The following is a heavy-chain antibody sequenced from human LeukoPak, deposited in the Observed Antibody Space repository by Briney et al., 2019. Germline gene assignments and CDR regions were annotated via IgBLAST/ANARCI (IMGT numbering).Heavy chain of an antibody. D-gene: IGHD6-19*01. CDR2: IRSKAYGGTT. CDR3: TRATLDLSGWYDGYYFDY. Sequence: PGGSLRLSCVVSGFTFNNYAMSWVRQAPGKGLEWVGFIRSKAYGGTTEYAASVKGRFTISRDDSKSIAYLQMNSLKTEDTAVYYCTRATLDLSGWYDGYYFDYWGQGTLVTVSS. V-gene: IGHV3-49*04. CDR1: GFTFNNYA. J-gene: IGHJ4*02.